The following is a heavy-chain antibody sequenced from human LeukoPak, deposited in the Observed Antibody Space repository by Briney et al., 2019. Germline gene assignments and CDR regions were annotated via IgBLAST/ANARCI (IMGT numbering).Heavy chain of an antibody. V-gene: IGHV4-34*01. CDR1: GGSFSDYY. CDR3: ARTTVVTERSFDY. D-gene: IGHD2-21*02. J-gene: IGHJ4*02. Sequence: PSETLSLTCAVYGGSFSDYYWTWIRQPPGKGLEWIGEIYHSGSTNYNPSLKSRVTISVDTSKNQFSLKLSSVTAADTAVYYCARTTVVTERSFDYWGQGTLVTVSS. CDR2: IYHSGST.